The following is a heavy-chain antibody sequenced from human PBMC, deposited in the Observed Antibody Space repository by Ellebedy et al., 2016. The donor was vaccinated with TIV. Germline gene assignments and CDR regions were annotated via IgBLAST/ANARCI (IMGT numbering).Heavy chain of an antibody. CDR1: GYRFSNYW. J-gene: IGHJ2*01. Sequence: GESLKISCKGSGYRFSNYWIGWVRQMPGKGLEWMGIIYPEDSENIYSPSFQGRVTISVDKSISTAYLQWSSLKASDTAMYYCARHKIRGATYGSDHWYFDLWGRGTLVAVSS. CDR3: ARHKIRGATYGSDHWYFDL. V-gene: IGHV5-51*01. D-gene: IGHD3-10*01. CDR2: IYPEDSEN.